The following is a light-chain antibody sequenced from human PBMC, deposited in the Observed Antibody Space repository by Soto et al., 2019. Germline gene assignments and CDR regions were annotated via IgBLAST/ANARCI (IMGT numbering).Light chain of an antibody. Sequence: EIVLTQSPATLSLSPGERATLSCRASQSVSSYLAWYQQKPGQAPRLLIYDGSNRATGIPARFSGSGSGTDFTLTISSLEPEDFAVYYCQQRSNWPPSITFGQGTRLEIK. V-gene: IGKV3-11*01. CDR1: QSVSSY. J-gene: IGKJ5*01. CDR3: QQRSNWPPSIT. CDR2: DGS.